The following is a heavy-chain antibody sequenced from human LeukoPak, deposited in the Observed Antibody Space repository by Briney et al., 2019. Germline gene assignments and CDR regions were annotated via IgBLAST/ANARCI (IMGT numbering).Heavy chain of an antibody. CDR3: ARDRGYDYYGSGSEYYGMDV. D-gene: IGHD3-10*01. V-gene: IGHV4-31*03. CDR1: GGSISSGGYY. J-gene: IGHJ6*02. Sequence: SQTLSLTCTVSGGSISSGGYYWSWIRQHPGKGLEWIGYIYYSGSTYYNPSLKSRVTISVDTSKNQFSLKLSSVTAADAAVYYCARDRGYDYYGSGSEYYGMDVWGQGTTVTVS. CDR2: IYYSGST.